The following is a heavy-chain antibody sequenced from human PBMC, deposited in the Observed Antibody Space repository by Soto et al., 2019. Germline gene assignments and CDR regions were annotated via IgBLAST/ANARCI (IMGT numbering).Heavy chain of an antibody. CDR1: GFTFSDYY. D-gene: IGHD6-13*01. J-gene: IGHJ3*02. CDR3: ARVPRYSSSWYKLGAFDI. Sequence: GGSLRLSCAASGFTFSDYYMSWIRQAPGKGLEWVSYISSSGSTIYYADSVKGRFTISRDNAKNSLYLQMNSLRAEDTAVYYCARVPRYSSSWYKLGAFDIWGQGTMVTVSS. V-gene: IGHV3-11*01. CDR2: ISSSGSTI.